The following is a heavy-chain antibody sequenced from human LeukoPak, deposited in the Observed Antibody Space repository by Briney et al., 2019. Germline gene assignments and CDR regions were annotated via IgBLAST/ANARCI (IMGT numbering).Heavy chain of an antibody. CDR1: GYTFTGYY. J-gene: IGHJ5*02. CDR2: INPKSGGT. D-gene: IGHD2-2*01. V-gene: IGHV1-2*02. CDR3: AREEYGFNP. Sequence: ASVEASCTASGYTFTGYYMHWVRQAPGQGLEWMGWINPKSGGTNYAQKFQGRVTMTRDTSIHTAYMELSRLRSDDTAVYYCAREEYGFNPWGQGTLVTVSS.